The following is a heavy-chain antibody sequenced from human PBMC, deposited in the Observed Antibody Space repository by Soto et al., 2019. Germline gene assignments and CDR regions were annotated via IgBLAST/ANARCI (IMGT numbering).Heavy chain of an antibody. D-gene: IGHD3-10*01. CDR2: INPNSGGT. Sequence: ASVKVSCKASGYTFTGYYMHWVRQAPGQGLEWMGWINPNSGGTNYAQKFQGWVTMTRDTSISTAYMELSRLRSDDTAVYYCARSGELLPKIRYYGMDVWGQGTTVTVSS. CDR1: GYTFTGYY. CDR3: ARSGELLPKIRYYGMDV. J-gene: IGHJ6*02. V-gene: IGHV1-2*04.